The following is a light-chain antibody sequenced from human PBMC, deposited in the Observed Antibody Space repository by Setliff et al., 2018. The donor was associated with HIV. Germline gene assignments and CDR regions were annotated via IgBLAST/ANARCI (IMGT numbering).Light chain of an antibody. V-gene: IGKV1-33*01. CDR3: QQYDDLPLT. Sequence: DIQMTQSPSSLSASVGDRVTITCQASQEISNYLNWFQQKPGKAPKLLIYDASNLETGVPSRFSGSGSGTDFTLTISSLQPEDIASYYCQQYDDLPLTFGGGTKVDIK. CDR1: QEISNY. CDR2: DAS. J-gene: IGKJ4*01.